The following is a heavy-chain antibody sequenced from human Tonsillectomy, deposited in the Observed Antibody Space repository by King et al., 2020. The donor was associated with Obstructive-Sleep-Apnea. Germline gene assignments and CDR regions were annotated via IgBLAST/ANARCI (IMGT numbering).Heavy chain of an antibody. V-gene: IGHV3-30*03. CDR2: ISYDGSDK. CDR1: GFTFSNYG. Sequence: VQLVESGGGVVQPGRSLRLSCAASGFTFSNYGMHWVRQAPGEGLEWVAIISYDGSDKYYADSLKGRFTISRDNSKSTLYLQMNSLRPEDTAVNYCGGYNWFDPWGQGTLVTVSS. CDR3: GGYNWFDP. J-gene: IGHJ5*02. D-gene: IGHD6-13*01.